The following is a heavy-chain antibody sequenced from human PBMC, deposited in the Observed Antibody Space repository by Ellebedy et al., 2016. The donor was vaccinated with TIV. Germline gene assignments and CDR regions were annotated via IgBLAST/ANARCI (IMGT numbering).Heavy chain of an antibody. Sequence: AASVKVSCKVSGYTLTELSMHWVRQAPGKGLEWMGGFDPEDGETIYAQKFQGRVTMTEDTSTDTAYMELSSLRSEDTAVYYCATSPYTQHVEVNWFDPWGQGTLVTVSS. D-gene: IGHD6-6*01. J-gene: IGHJ5*02. V-gene: IGHV1-24*01. CDR1: GYTLTELS. CDR3: ATSPYTQHVEVNWFDP. CDR2: FDPEDGET.